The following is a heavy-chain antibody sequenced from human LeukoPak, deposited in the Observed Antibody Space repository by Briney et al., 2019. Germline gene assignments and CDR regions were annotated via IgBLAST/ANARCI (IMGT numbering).Heavy chain of an antibody. CDR1: GFTFSSYW. V-gene: IGHV3-74*01. D-gene: IGHD3-10*01. J-gene: IGHJ4*02. CDR2: INGDGRNI. Sequence: TGGSLRLSCVASGFTFSSYWMHWVRQDPRKGLVWVSRINGDGRNINYADSVRGRFTISRDNAKNTLYLQMDSLRAEDTAVYYCARYHLGSYFRDPFDHWGQGTLVTVSS. CDR3: ARYHLGSYFRDPFDH.